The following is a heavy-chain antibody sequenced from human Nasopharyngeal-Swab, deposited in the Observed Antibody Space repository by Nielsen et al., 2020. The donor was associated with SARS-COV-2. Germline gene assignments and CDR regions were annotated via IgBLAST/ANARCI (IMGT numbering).Heavy chain of an antibody. CDR1: GFIFSNY. J-gene: IGHJ4*02. CDR3: ARRPGYSSGWLFDY. D-gene: IGHD6-19*01. Sequence: GGSLRLSCAASGFIFSNYMSWVRQAPGKGLEWVSVIYSGGSTYYADSVKGRFTISRDNSKNTLYLQMNSLRAEDTAVYYCARRPGYSSGWLFDYWGQGTLVTVSS. CDR2: IYSGGST. V-gene: IGHV3-53*01.